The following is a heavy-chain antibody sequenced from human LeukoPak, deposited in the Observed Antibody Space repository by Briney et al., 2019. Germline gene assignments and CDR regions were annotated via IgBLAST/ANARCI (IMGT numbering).Heavy chain of an antibody. V-gene: IGHV4-59*01. CDR3: ASSYYDPYYYGMDV. D-gene: IGHD3-3*01. CDR1: GGSISSYY. CDR2: IYYSGST. J-gene: IGHJ6*02. Sequence: SETLSLTCTVSGGSISSYYWSWIRQSPGKGLEWIGYIYYSGSTNYNPSLKSRVTISVDTSKNQFSLKLSSVTAADTAVYYCASSYYDPYYYGMDVWGQGTTVTVSS.